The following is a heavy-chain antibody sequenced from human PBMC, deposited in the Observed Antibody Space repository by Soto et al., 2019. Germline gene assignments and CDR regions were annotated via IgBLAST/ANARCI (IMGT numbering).Heavy chain of an antibody. D-gene: IGHD2-2*01. J-gene: IGHJ3*02. CDR3: ARAAGGSTSCYGCHDAFDI. CDR1: GFTFSSYS. Sequence: PGGSLRLSCAASGFTFSSYSMNWVRQAPGKGLEWVSYISSSSSTIYYADSVKGRFTISRDNAKNSLYLQMNSLRAEDTAVYYCARAAGGSTSCYGCHDAFDIWGQGTMVTVSS. V-gene: IGHV3-48*01. CDR2: ISSSSSTI.